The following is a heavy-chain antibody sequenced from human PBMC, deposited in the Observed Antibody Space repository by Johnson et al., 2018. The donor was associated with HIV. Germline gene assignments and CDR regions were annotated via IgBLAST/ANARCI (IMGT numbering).Heavy chain of an antibody. CDR3: TTDLGYYDSSGDAFDI. CDR1: GFTFSSYG. V-gene: IGHV3-30*03. D-gene: IGHD3-22*01. CDR2: ISYDGSNK. J-gene: IGHJ3*02. Sequence: GGVVQPGRSLRLSCAASGFTFSSYGMHWVRQAPGKGLEWVAVISYDGSNKYYADSVKGRFTISRDNSKNTLYLQMNSLRAEDTAVYYCTTDLGYYDSSGDAFDIWGQGTMVTVSS.